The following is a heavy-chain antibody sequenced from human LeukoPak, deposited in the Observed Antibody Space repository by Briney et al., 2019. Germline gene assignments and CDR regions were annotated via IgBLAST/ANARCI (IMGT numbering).Heavy chain of an antibody. D-gene: IGHD6-6*01. CDR1: GYSFTSYW. V-gene: IGHV5-51*01. Sequence: GESLKISCKGSGYSFTSYWIGWVRQMPGKGLEWMGIFYPGDSNTRYNPSFQGQVTFSADKSVNTAYLQWSSLRASDTAIYYCARGGHEYSSSSPFDYWGQGTLVTVSS. CDR3: ARGGHEYSSSSPFDY. CDR2: FYPGDSNT. J-gene: IGHJ4*02.